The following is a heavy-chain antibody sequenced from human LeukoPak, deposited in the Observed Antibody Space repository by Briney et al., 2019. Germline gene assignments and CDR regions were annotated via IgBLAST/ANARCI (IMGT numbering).Heavy chain of an antibody. J-gene: IGHJ4*02. V-gene: IGHV1-46*01. CDR3: ARGPGPADDGGGYCFDY. CDR1: GYTFTSYY. Sequence: GASVKVSCKASGYTFTSYYLYWVRQAPGQGLEWMGVINPSGGSTTSAQKFQGRVTMTRDTSTSTVYMELRSLRSEGTAVYYCARGPGPADDGGGYCFDYWGQGTLVTVSS. CDR2: INPSGGST. D-gene: IGHD3-22*01.